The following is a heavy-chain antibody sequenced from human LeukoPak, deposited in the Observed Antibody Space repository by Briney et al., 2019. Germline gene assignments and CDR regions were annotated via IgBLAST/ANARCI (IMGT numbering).Heavy chain of an antibody. CDR3: ARDYTGGWNDY. Sequence: GGSLRLSCAASGFIFSDYNMHWVRQVPGKGLESVSYISSSGNIIYYADSMQGRFTISRDNAQNSLYLQMNNLRAEDTAVYYCARDYTGGWNDYWGQGTLVTVSS. CDR1: GFIFSDYN. D-gene: IGHD7-27*01. CDR2: ISSSGNII. J-gene: IGHJ4*02. V-gene: IGHV3-48*01.